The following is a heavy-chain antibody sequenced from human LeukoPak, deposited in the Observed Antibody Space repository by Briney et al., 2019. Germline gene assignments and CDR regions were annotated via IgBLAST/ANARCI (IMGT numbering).Heavy chain of an antibody. J-gene: IGHJ4*02. V-gene: IGHV3-66*01. CDR3: ARAGPSSSWHQFDY. CDR1: GFSVSSNY. D-gene: IGHD6-13*01. Sequence: PGGSLRLSCAASGFSVSSNYMSWVRQAPGKGLEWVSLIYSGGSTYYADSVKGRFTISRDNSKNTLYLQMNSLRAEETAVYYCARAGPSSSWHQFDYWGQGTLVTVSS. CDR2: IYSGGST.